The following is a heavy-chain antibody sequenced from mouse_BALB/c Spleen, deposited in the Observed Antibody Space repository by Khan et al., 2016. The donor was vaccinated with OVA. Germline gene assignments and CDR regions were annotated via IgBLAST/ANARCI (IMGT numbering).Heavy chain of an antibody. D-gene: IGHD1-1*01. CDR2: INTETGEP. V-gene: IGHV9-2-1*01. J-gene: IGHJ3*01. CDR3: ARNFLYCYGSSPFAY. CDR1: GYTFTDYS. Sequence: QIQLVQSGPELKKPGETVKISCKASGYTFTDYSMHWVKQAPGKGLKWMGWINTETGEPTYADDFKGRFAFSLETSASTAYLQINNLKNEDTATXFCARNFLYCYGSSPFAYLGQGTLVTVSA.